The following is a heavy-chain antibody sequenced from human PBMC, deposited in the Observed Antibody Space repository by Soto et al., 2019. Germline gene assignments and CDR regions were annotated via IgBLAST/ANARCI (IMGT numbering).Heavy chain of an antibody. Sequence: ASVKVSCKASGYTFTGYYMHWVRQAPGQGLEWLGWINPNSGGTNYAQKFQGWVTMTRDTSISTAYMELSRLRSDDTAVYYCARPTHNWNFDYWGQGTLVTVSS. V-gene: IGHV1-2*04. D-gene: IGHD1-1*01. CDR1: GYTFTGYY. CDR2: INPNSGGT. J-gene: IGHJ4*02. CDR3: ARPTHNWNFDY.